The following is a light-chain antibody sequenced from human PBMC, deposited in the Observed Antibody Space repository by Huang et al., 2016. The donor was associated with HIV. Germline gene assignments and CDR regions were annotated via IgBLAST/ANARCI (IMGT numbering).Light chain of an antibody. J-gene: IGKJ1*01. CDR2: WAS. V-gene: IGKV4-1*01. CDR3: QQYYSSPQT. Sequence: DIIMTQSPDSLAVSLGGRATLNCRSSQSVYSSSTSKDYRAWFQQKPGQPPRLLLFWASTREAGVPDRFSGSGSGTHLTLTIANLEAEDAAIYYCQQYYSSPQTFGQGTRVEVK. CDR1: QSVYSSSTSKDY.